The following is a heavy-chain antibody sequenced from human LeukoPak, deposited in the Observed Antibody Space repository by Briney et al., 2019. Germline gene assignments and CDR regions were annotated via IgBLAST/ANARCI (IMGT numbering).Heavy chain of an antibody. CDR3: ATAYVGATKRESYYYYYYMDV. CDR2: MNPNSGNT. CDR1: GYTFTSYD. Sequence: ASVKVSCKASGYTFTSYDINWVRQATGQGLEWMGWMNPNSGNTGYAQKFQGRVTMTRNTSISTAYMELSSLRSEDTAVYYCATAYVGATKRESYYYYYYMDVWGKGTTVTVSS. V-gene: IGHV1-8*01. D-gene: IGHD1-26*01. J-gene: IGHJ6*03.